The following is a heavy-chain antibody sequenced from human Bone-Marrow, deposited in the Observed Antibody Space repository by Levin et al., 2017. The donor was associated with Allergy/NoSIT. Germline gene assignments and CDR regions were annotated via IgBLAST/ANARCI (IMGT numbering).Heavy chain of an antibody. CDR3: ARTLGYCSSDGCYYYFDA. CDR2: IDPSGTT. Sequence: SQTLSLTCAVSNYSINSDFHWGWIRQPPGKGLEWIGSIDPSGTTYYNPSLKSRVTISMDTSENQFSLRLTSVTAADTAVYYGARTLGYCSSDGCYYYFDAWGQRTLVTVSS. V-gene: IGHV4-38-2*01. J-gene: IGHJ4*02. D-gene: IGHD2-2*01. CDR1: NYSINSDFH.